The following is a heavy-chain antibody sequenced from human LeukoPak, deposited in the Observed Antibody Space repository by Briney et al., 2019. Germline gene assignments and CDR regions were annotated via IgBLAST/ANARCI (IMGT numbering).Heavy chain of an antibody. V-gene: IGHV3-9*01. D-gene: IGHD6-19*01. Sequence: GGSLRLSCAASGFNFDDYVMHWVRQAPGKGLEWVSGINWNSGILGYADSVKGRFTVSRDNARNSLYLQMNGLRPDDTAVYYCAKGCGSIGCFDHWGQEILVTVSS. CDR1: GFNFDDYV. J-gene: IGHJ4*02. CDR3: AKGCGSIGCFDH. CDR2: INWNSGIL.